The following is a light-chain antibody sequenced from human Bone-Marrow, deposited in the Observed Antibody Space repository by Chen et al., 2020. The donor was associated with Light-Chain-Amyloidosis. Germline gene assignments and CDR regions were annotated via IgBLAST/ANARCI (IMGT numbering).Light chain of an antibody. CDR3: QSADSSGTYEVI. CDR2: RDT. CDR1: DLPTKY. V-gene: IGLV3-25*03. J-gene: IGLJ2*01. Sequence: SYELPQPPSVSVSPGQTARITCSGDDLPTKYAYWYHQKPGQAPVLVIHRDTERPSGISERFSGSRSGTTATLTIRGVQAEDEADYHCQSADSSGTYEVIFGGGTKLTVL.